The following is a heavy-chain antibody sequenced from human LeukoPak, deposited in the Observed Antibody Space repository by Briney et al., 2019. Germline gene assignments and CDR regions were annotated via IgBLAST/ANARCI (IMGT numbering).Heavy chain of an antibody. V-gene: IGHV4-39*07. J-gene: IGHJ4*02. CDR1: GGSISSSSYY. CDR2: IYYSGST. Sequence: PSETLSLTCTVSGGSISSSSYYWGWIRQPPGKGLEWIGSIYYSGSTYYNPSLKSRATISVDTSKNQFSLKLSSVTAADTAVYYCARGGDVVPAATFDYWGQGTLVTVSS. CDR3: ARGGDVVPAATFDY. D-gene: IGHD2-2*01.